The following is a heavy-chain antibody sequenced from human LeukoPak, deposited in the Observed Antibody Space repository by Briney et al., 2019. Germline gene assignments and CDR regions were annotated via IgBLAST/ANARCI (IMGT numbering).Heavy chain of an antibody. J-gene: IGHJ3*02. D-gene: IGHD3-3*01. V-gene: IGHV1-46*01. Sequence: GASVKVSCKASGNTFTSYYMHWVRQAPGQGLEWMGIINPSGGSTSYAQKFQGRVTMTRDTSTSTVYMELSSLRSEDTAVYYCARASITIFGVVMSAFDIWAKGQWSPSLQ. CDR3: ARASITIFGVVMSAFDI. CDR2: INPSGGST. CDR1: GNTFTSYY.